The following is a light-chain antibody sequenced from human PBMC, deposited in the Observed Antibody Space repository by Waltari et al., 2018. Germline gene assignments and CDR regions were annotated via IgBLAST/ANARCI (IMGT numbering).Light chain of an antibody. CDR1: SGHSSNV. V-gene: IGLV4-69*01. Sequence: QLVLTQSPSASASLGASVKLTCTLSSGHSSNVIAWLQQQPEKGPRYLMKVNSDGSHSKGAGIPYRFSGSTSGAERYLTISSVQPEDEADYYCQTGGHGTWVFGGGTKLTVL. CDR2: VNSDGSH. CDR3: QTGGHGTWV. J-gene: IGLJ3*02.